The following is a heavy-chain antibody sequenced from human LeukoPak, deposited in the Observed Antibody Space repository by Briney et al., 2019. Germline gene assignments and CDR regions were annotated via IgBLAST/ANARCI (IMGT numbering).Heavy chain of an antibody. CDR1: GGSFSGYY. CDR3: AREGDTMIVVGDAFDI. D-gene: IGHD3-22*01. J-gene: IGHJ3*02. Sequence: PSETLSLTCAVYGGSFSGYYWSWIRQPPGKGLEWIGEINHSGSTNYNPSLKSRVTISVDTSKNQFSLKLSSVTAADTAVYYCAREGDTMIVVGDAFDIWGQGTMVTVSS. V-gene: IGHV4-34*01. CDR2: INHSGST.